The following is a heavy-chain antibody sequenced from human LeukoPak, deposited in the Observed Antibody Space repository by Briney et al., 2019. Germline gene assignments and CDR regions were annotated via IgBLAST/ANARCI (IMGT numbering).Heavy chain of an antibody. CDR2: IKNKTDGGTT. D-gene: IGHD3-10*01. CDR3: TTVGTMVQGVIWDY. V-gene: IGHV3-15*01. CDR1: GFTFSNAW. J-gene: IGHJ4*02. Sequence: GGSLRLSCAASGFTFSNAWMSWVRQAPGKGLEWVGRIKNKTDGGTTDYAAPVKGRFTISRDDSKNTLYLQMNSLKTEDTAVYYCTTVGTMVQGVIWDYWGQGTLVTVSS.